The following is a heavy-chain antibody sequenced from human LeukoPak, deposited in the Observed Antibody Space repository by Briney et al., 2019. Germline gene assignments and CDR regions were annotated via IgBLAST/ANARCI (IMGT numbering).Heavy chain of an antibody. CDR3: ARQYYYDTSGYDAFDI. J-gene: IGHJ3*02. CDR2: ISSSGSSI. Sequence: GGSLRLSCAASGFTFSSYELNWVRQTPGKGLEWVSYISSSGSSIYYADSVKGRFTISRDNAKNSLCLQMNSLRAEDTAVYYCARQYYYDTSGYDAFDIWGRGTMVTVSS. V-gene: IGHV3-48*03. D-gene: IGHD3-22*01. CDR1: GFTFSSYE.